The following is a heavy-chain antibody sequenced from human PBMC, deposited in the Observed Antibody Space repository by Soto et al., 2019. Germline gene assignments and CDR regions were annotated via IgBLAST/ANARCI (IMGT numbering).Heavy chain of an antibody. V-gene: IGHV4-31*03. CDR2: IYYSGNT. CDR3: ARGDGYNHRGGLDY. D-gene: IGHD5-12*01. CDR1: GGSISRGGYY. Sequence: QVQLQESGPGLVKPSQPLSLTCTVSGGSISRGGYYWSWIRQHPGKGLEWIGYIYYSGNTYYNPSLKKRVTISVDTSKNQCSLKLSSVTAADTAVYYCARGDGYNHRGGLDYWGQGTLVTVSS. J-gene: IGHJ4*02.